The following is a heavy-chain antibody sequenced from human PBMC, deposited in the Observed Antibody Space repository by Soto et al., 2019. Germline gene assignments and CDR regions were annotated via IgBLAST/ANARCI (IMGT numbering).Heavy chain of an antibody. CDR1: GDSVGNGPYY. D-gene: IGHD1-26*01. V-gene: IGHV4-61*01. Sequence: QVRLQESGPGLVKPSETLSLSCLVSGDSVGNGPYYWSWIRQSPGEGLGWIAYIYYSGSTNVNPSLDSRVNISIDMSKNQFFLELRSVTAADAAVYFCARVGSSCHSGGCYYYYGLGVWGQGTTVAISS. CDR3: ARVGSSCHSGGCYYYYGLGV. CDR2: IYYSGST. J-gene: IGHJ6*02.